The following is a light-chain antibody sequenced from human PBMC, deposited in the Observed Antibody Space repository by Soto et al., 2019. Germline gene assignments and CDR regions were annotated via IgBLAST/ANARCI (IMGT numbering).Light chain of an antibody. CDR2: RAS. CDR1: QNIYNN. J-gene: IGKJ1*01. Sequence: IVMTQSPATLSVSPGERATLSCRASQNIYNNIAWYQHRPGQAPRLLIYRASTRATGVPASFSGSGFETEYTLTISSLQSEDFAIYSCLQYHNLWAFGQGTKVEIK. V-gene: IGKV3-15*01. CDR3: LQYHNLWA.